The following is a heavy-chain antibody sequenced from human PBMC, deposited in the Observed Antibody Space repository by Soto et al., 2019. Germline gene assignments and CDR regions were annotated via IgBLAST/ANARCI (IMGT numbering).Heavy chain of an antibody. J-gene: IGHJ4*02. CDR2: IIPIFGTA. Sequence: SVKVSCKASGGTLSSYTISWVRQAPGQGLEGMGGIIPIFGTANYAQKFQGRVTITADGSTSTAYMELSSLRSEDTAVYYCARGERFLGFDYWGQGTLVTVSS. D-gene: IGHD1-26*01. CDR3: ARGERFLGFDY. CDR1: GGTLSSYT. V-gene: IGHV1-69*13.